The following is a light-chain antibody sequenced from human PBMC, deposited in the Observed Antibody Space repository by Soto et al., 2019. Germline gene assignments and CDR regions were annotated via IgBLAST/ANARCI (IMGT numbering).Light chain of an antibody. Sequence: QSVLTQPASVSGSPGQSITISCTGTGSDVGGYDYVSWYQHHPGKAPKVMIYEVTNRPSGASNRFSGSKSGNTASLTISGLLAEDEADYYCSSYTSSSTDIFGAGTKVTVL. J-gene: IGLJ1*01. CDR2: EVT. CDR3: SSYTSSSTDI. V-gene: IGLV2-14*01. CDR1: GSDVGGYDY.